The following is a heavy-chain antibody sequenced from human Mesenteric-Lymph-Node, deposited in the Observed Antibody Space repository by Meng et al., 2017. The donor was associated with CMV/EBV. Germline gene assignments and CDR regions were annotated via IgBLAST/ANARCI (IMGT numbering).Heavy chain of an antibody. Sequence: GESLKISCAASGFTFSSYGMNWVRQAPGKGLEWVSTISDSGTQIDYAGSVKGRFTISRDNSKNTLYLQMNSLRAEDTAVYYCAKDRCSDHSDDYDFWGQGTMVTVSS. CDR1: GFTFSSYG. J-gene: IGHJ3*01. CDR3: AKDRCSDHSDDYDF. CDR2: ISDSGTQI. V-gene: IGHV3-21*01. D-gene: IGHD3-10*02.